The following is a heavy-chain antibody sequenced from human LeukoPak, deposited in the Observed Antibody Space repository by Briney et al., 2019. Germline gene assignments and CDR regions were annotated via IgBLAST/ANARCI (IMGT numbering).Heavy chain of an antibody. J-gene: IGHJ3*02. CDR2: ISYDGSNK. D-gene: IGHD4-17*01. CDR3: ARDRDYGDYVYDAFDI. CDR1: GFTFSSYA. Sequence: GGSLRLSCAASGFTFSSYAMHWVRQAPGKGLEWVAVISYDGSNKYYADSVKGRFTISRDNSENTLYLQMNSLRAEDTAVYYCARDRDYGDYVYDAFDIWGQGTMVTVSS. V-gene: IGHV3-30*04.